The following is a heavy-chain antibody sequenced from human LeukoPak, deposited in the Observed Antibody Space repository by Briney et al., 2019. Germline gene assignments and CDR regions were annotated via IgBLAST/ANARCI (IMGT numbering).Heavy chain of an antibody. V-gene: IGHV3-74*01. J-gene: IGHJ4*02. CDR1: GSTFSSYW. CDR3: ARAGYSSSLSMGY. D-gene: IGHD6-13*01. CDR2: INSDGSST. Sequence: GGSLRLSXAASGSTFSSYWMHWVRQAPGKGLVWVSRINSDGSSTSYADSVKGRFTISRDNAKNTLYLQMNSLRAEDTAVYYCARAGYSSSLSMGYWGQGTLVTVSS.